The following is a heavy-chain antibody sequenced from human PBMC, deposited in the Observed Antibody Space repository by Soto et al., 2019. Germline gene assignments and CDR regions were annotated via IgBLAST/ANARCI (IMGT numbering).Heavy chain of an antibody. J-gene: IGHJ4*02. CDR3: ARTLVGATPADY. D-gene: IGHD1-26*01. Sequence: ASVKVSCKASGYTFTSYAMHWVRQAPGQRLEWMGWINAGNGNTKYSQKFQGRVTITRDTSASTAYMELSRLRSEDTAVYYCARTLVGATPADYWGQGTLVTVSS. CDR2: INAGNGNT. V-gene: IGHV1-3*01. CDR1: GYTFTSYA.